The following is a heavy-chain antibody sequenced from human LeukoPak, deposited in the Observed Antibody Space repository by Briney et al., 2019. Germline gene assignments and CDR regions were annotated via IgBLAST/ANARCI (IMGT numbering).Heavy chain of an antibody. CDR1: GFTFSNAW. CDR3: TTVSSWYHRDAFDI. V-gene: IGHV3-15*01. Sequence: GVSLRLSCAASGFTFSNAWMSWVRQAPGKGLEWVGRIKSKTDGGTTDYAAPVKGRFTISRDDSKNTLYLQMNSLKTEDTAVYYCTTVSSWYHRDAFDIWGQGTMVTVSS. J-gene: IGHJ3*02. D-gene: IGHD6-13*01. CDR2: IKSKTDGGTT.